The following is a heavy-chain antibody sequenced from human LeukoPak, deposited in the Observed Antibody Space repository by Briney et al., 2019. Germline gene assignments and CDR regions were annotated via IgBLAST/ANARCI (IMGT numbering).Heavy chain of an antibody. V-gene: IGHV4-4*07. CDR2: IYDSGGT. CDR3: ARERLYNIVTGPFDY. Sequence: PAETLSLTCTVSGGSIRSYYWSWIRQPAGKGLEWIGRIYDSGGTQYNPSLKSRVTMSLDTSKNQLSLKLTSVTAADTAVYYCARERLYNIVTGPFDYWGQGTLVTVSS. J-gene: IGHJ4*02. D-gene: IGHD3-9*01. CDR1: GGSIRSYY.